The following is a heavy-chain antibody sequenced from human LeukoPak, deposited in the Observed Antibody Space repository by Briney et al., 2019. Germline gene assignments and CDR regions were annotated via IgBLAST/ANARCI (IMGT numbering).Heavy chain of an antibody. CDR3: AGAGYSGSYYYYFDF. Sequence: GASVTVSCKASGYTFTGYYIHWVRQAPGQGLEWMGWINPDSGGTNYAQKFQGRVTMTRDTSISTVYMELSSLRSDDTAVYYCAGAGYSGSYYYYFDFWGQGTLVTVSS. D-gene: IGHD1-26*01. CDR1: GYTFTGYY. J-gene: IGHJ4*02. V-gene: IGHV1-2*02. CDR2: INPDSGGT.